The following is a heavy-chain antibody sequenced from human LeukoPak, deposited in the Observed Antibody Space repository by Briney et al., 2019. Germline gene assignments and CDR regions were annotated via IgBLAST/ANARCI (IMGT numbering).Heavy chain of an antibody. Sequence: ASVRVSCKASGYVFTSYGISWVRQAPGQGLEWMGWISSHTGDTRYAQRFQDRVTMTTDISTTTAYLDLRSLRFDDTAVYYCARDVRRLQLSTYFLDFWGQGTLVSVSS. CDR1: GYVFTSYG. J-gene: IGHJ4*02. CDR3: ARDVRRLQLSTYFLDF. CDR2: ISSHTGDT. D-gene: IGHD4-17*01. V-gene: IGHV1-18*01.